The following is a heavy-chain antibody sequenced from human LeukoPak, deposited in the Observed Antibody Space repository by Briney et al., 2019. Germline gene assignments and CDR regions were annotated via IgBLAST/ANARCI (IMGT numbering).Heavy chain of an antibody. CDR3: ARLAAAGPIHYFDY. CDR1: GGSISSSDW. CDR2: IYYSGST. V-gene: IGHV4-39*01. J-gene: IGHJ4*02. D-gene: IGHD6-13*01. Sequence: SGTLSLTCAVSGGSISSSDWWSWVRQPPGKGLEWIGSIYYSGSTYYNPSLKSRVTISVDTSKNQFSLKLSSVTAVDTAVYYCARLAAAGPIHYFDYWGQGTLVTVSS.